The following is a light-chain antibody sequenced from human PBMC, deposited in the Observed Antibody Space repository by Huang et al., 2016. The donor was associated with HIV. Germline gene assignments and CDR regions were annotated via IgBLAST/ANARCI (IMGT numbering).Light chain of an antibody. CDR1: QSVRGD. CDR2: DES. J-gene: IGKJ5*01. CDR3: QQSSKSIT. Sequence: EIVLTQFPATLSLSLGERATLSCRASQSVRGDLAWYQHKRGQAPRLVIHDESNRATGIPARFSGSGSGTDFTLTISSLEPEDFAVYYCQQSSKSITFGQGTRLEIK. V-gene: IGKV3-11*01.